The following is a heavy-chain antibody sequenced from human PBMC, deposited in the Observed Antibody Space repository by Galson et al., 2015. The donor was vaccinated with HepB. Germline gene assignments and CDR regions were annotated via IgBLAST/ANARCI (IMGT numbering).Heavy chain of an antibody. Sequence: SLRLSCAASGFTFSSYGMHWVRQAPGKGLEWVAVIWYDGSNKYYADSVKGRFTISRDNSKNTLYLQMNSLRAEDTAVYYCARDGYNWKGWFGYWGQGTLVTVSS. CDR1: GFTFSSYG. D-gene: IGHD1-20*01. V-gene: IGHV3-33*01. J-gene: IGHJ4*02. CDR3: ARDGYNWKGWFGY. CDR2: IWYDGSNK.